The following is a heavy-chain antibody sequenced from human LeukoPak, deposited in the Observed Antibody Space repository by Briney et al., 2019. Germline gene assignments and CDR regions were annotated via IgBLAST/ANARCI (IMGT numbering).Heavy chain of an antibody. CDR1: GGTFSSYA. CDR3: SRDPPTGRDYYYSMDD. Sequence: GASVKVSCKASGGTFSSYAISWVRQAPGQGLERMGGIIPIFGTANYAHKFQGRVTITADESTSTAYMQLSRLSTEDTAVSYCSRDPPTGRDYYYSMDDCDQGHTAPVSS. D-gene: IGHD1-1*01. V-gene: IGHV1-69*13. J-gene: IGHJ6*02. CDR2: IIPIFGTA.